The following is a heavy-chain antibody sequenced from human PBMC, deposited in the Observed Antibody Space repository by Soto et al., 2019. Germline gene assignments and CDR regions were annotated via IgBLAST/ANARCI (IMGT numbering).Heavy chain of an antibody. Sequence: PGGPLSFSCAASGFTFSSYSMYWVRQVPGKGLERVTSISSSSSYIYYADSLKGRFTISRDNAKNSLYLQMNSLRAEDTAVYYCAIQPGSIAAAGHYYYYYMDVCGKGTTVTVSS. V-gene: IGHV3-21*01. CDR3: AIQPGSIAAAGHYYYYYMDV. D-gene: IGHD6-13*01. CDR1: GFTFSSYS. CDR2: ISSSSSYI. J-gene: IGHJ6*03.